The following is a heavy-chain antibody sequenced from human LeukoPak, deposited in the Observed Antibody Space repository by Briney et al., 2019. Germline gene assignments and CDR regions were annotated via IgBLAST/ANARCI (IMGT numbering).Heavy chain of an antibody. CDR2: IYHSGST. V-gene: IGHV4-4*02. Sequence: SETLSLTCAVSGGSISSSNWWSWVRQPPGKGLEWIGEIYHSGSTNYNPSLKSRVTISVDKSKNQFSLKLSSVTAADTAVYYCARDRVGYCSGGSCPRGLDYWGQGTLVTVSS. CDR1: GGSISSSNW. CDR3: ARDRVGYCSGGSCPRGLDY. J-gene: IGHJ4*02. D-gene: IGHD2-15*01.